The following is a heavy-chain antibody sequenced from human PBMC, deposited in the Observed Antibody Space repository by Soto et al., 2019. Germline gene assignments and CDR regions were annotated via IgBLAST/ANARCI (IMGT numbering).Heavy chain of an antibody. CDR1: GYTSTAYP. V-gene: IGHV1-3*01. CDR2: INVANGDT. CDR3: ARKVYYGAGIYYFDH. J-gene: IGHJ4*02. Sequence: QVQLVQSGAEVKKPGASVKVSCKASGYTSTAYPMHWVRQAPGQRLEWMGWINVANGDTGYSQKFQGRVTVTRDTSASTVYMELSSLTSEDTAVYYCARKVYYGAGIYYFDHWGQGTLVTVSS. D-gene: IGHD3-10*01.